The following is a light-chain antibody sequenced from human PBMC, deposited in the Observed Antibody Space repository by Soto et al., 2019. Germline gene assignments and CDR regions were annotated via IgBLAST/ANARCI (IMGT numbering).Light chain of an antibody. CDR3: SSYVGAVV. V-gene: IGLV2-23*01. CDR1: STYNL. CDR2: EGS. J-gene: IGLJ2*01. Sequence: QSALTQPASVSGSPGQSITISCTGTSTYNLVSWYQHHPGKAPKLTIYEGSNRPSGISNRFSGSKSGNTASLTISGLQAEAEDDYYCSSYVGAVVFGGGTKLTVL.